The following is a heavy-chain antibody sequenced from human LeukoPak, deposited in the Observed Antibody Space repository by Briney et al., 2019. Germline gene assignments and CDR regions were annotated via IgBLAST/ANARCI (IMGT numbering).Heavy chain of an antibody. V-gene: IGHV4-4*07. CDR2: IYTSGST. CDR3: ARSGYSSSSTPFDY. Sequence: SETLSLTCTVSGGSISSYYWSWIRQPAGKGLEWIGRIYTSGSTNYTPSLQSRVTMSVDTYKNQFSLKLSSVTAADTAVYYCARSGYSSSSTPFDYWGQGTLVTVSS. D-gene: IGHD6-13*01. J-gene: IGHJ4*02. CDR1: GGSISSYY.